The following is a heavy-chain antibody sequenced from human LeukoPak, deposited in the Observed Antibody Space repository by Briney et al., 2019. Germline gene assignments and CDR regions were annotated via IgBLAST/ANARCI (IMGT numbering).Heavy chain of an antibody. J-gene: IGHJ4*02. V-gene: IGHV3-33*06. CDR2: IWYDGSNK. D-gene: IGHD3-10*01. Sequence: PGRSLRLSCAASGFTFSSYGMHWVRQAPGEGLEWVAVIWYDGSNKYYADSVKGRFTISRDNSKNTLYLQMNSLRAEDTAVYYCAKSIESEIYDYGSGSYLDYWGQGTLVTVSS. CDR3: AKSIESEIYDYGSGSYLDY. CDR1: GFTFSSYG.